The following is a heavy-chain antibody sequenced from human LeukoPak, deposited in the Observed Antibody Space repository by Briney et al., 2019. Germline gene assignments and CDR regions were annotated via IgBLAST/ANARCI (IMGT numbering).Heavy chain of an antibody. CDR3: AATALVGATKANYYYYGMDV. CDR1: GYTLTELS. Sequence: ASVKVSCKVSGYTLTELSMHWVRQAPGKGLEWMGGFDPEDGETIYAQNFQGRVTMTEDTSTDTAYMELSSLRSEDTAVYYCAATALVGATKANYYYYGMDVWGQGTTVTVSS. CDR2: FDPEDGET. D-gene: IGHD1-26*01. J-gene: IGHJ6*02. V-gene: IGHV1-24*01.